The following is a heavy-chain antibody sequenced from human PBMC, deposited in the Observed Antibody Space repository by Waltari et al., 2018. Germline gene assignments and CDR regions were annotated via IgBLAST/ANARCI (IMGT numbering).Heavy chain of an antibody. CDR3: ARGRTGIAAAGSGKGYFDY. J-gene: IGHJ4*02. V-gene: IGHV1-69*01. CDR2: IMPSFVTA. CDR1: GGTFSSYA. D-gene: IGHD6-13*01. Sequence: QVQLVQSGAEVKKPGSSVKVSCKASGGTFSSYAISWVRQAPGQGLEWMGGIMPSFVTANYAQKFQGRVTITADESTSTAYMERSSLRSEDTAVYYCARGRTGIAAAGSGKGYFDYWGQGTLVTVSS.